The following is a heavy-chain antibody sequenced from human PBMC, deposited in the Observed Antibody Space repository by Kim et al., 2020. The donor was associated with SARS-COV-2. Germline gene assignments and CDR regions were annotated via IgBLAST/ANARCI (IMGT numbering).Heavy chain of an antibody. V-gene: IGHV3-23*01. D-gene: IGHD3-22*01. CDR3: AKDXRVTMIVARYFPFDY. CDR1: GFTFSSYA. Sequence: GGSLRLSCAASGFTFSSYAMSWVRQAPGKGLEWVSAISGSGGSTYYADSVKGRFTISRDNSKNTLYLQMNSLRAEDTAVYYCAKDXRVTMIVARYFPFDYWGQGTXVTVSS. J-gene: IGHJ4*02. CDR2: ISGSGGST.